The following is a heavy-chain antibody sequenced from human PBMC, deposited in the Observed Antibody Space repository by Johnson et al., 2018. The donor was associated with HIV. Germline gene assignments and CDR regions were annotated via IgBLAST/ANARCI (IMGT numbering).Heavy chain of an antibody. Sequence: QEKLVESGGGVVQPGRSLRLSCAASGFTFSSYAMHWVRQAPGKGLEWVAVISYDGSNKYYADSVKGRFTISRDNSKNTLYLQMNSLRAEDTAVYYCARGGLTYYYDSSGYPDAFDIWGQGTMVTVSS. J-gene: IGHJ3*02. CDR3: ARGGLTYYYDSSGYPDAFDI. V-gene: IGHV3-30-3*01. CDR2: ISYDGSNK. CDR1: GFTFSSYA. D-gene: IGHD3-22*01.